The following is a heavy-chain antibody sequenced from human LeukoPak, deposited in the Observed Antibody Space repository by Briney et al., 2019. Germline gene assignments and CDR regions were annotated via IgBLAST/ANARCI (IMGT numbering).Heavy chain of an antibody. V-gene: IGHV3-30*04. Sequence: GGALRLSCAASGFTFSSYAMHGVRQAPGKGLDGVAVISYDGSNKYYADSVKGRFTISRDNSKNTLYLQMNSLRAEDTAVYYCAISSTVTTLFDYWGQGTLVTVSS. D-gene: IGHD4-17*01. CDR3: AISSTVTTLFDY. CDR2: ISYDGSNK. J-gene: IGHJ4*02. CDR1: GFTFSSYA.